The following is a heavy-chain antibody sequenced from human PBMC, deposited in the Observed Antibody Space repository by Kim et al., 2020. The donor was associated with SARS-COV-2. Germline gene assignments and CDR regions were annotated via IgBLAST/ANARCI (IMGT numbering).Heavy chain of an antibody. Sequence: SETLSLTCTVSGGSISSGSYYWSWIRQPAGKGLEWIGRIYTSWSTNYNPSLKSRVTISVDTSKNQFSLKLSSVTAADTAVYYCATQSRVGVDYWGQGTLVTVSS. CDR1: GGSISSGSYY. J-gene: IGHJ4*02. V-gene: IGHV4-61*02. D-gene: IGHD2-2*01. CDR3: ATQSRVGVDY. CDR2: IYTSWST.